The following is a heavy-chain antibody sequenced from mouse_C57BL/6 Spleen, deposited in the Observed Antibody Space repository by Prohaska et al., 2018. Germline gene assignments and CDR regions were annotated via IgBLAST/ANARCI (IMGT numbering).Heavy chain of an antibody. CDR1: GYTFTSYW. Sequence: QVQLQQPGAELVKPGASVKLSCKASGYTFTSYWMQWVKQRPGQGLEWNGEIESSDRNNNNNQKFKGKATLTVDTSTSTAYMQLSSLTSEDSAVYYCARGRSPFAYWGQGTLVTVSA. D-gene: IGHD1-1*01. V-gene: IGHV1-50*01. CDR2: IESSDRNN. J-gene: IGHJ3*01. CDR3: ARGRSPFAY.